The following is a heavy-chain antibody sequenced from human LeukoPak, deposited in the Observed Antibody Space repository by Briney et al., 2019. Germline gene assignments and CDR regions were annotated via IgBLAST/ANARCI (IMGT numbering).Heavy chain of an antibody. Sequence: GGSLRLSCAASGFTFSRHAMHWVRQAPGKGLEYVSAISSNGGSTYYANSVKARFTISRDNSKNTLYLQMGSLRAEDMAVYYCAREAVGAAIDYWGQGTLVTVSS. J-gene: IGHJ4*02. CDR1: GFTFSRHA. V-gene: IGHV3-64*01. CDR2: ISSNGGST. D-gene: IGHD1-26*01. CDR3: AREAVGAAIDY.